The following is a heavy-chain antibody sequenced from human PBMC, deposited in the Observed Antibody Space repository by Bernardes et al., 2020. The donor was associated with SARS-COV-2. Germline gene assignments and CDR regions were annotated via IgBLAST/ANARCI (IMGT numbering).Heavy chain of an antibody. CDR3: AIPPTNYDRYGMDV. V-gene: IGHV1-2*02. CDR2: INPNSGGT. D-gene: IGHD3-22*01. J-gene: IGHJ6*02. Sequence: ASGKVSCKASGYTFTGYYIHWVRQAPGQGLEWMGWINPNSGGTNYAQKFQDRVTMTRDTSIRTAYMELRRLRSDDTAVYYCAIPPTNYDRYGMDVWGQGTTVTVSS. CDR1: GYTFTGYY.